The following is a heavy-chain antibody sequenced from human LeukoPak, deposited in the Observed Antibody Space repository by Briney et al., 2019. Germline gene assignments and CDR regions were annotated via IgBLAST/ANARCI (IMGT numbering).Heavy chain of an antibody. Sequence: PGGSLRLSCAASGFTLSSDWMHWVRQAPGKGLVWVSRINSDGSSTSYADSVKGRFTISRDNAKNTLYLQMNSLRAEDTAVYYCARDLWDYGDYVAWYFDLWGRGTLVTVSS. D-gene: IGHD4-17*01. J-gene: IGHJ2*01. CDR3: ARDLWDYGDYVAWYFDL. CDR2: INSDGSST. V-gene: IGHV3-74*01. CDR1: GFTLSSDW.